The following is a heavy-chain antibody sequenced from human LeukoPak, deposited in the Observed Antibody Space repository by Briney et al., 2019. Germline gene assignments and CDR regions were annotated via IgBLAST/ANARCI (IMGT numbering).Heavy chain of an antibody. CDR3: ARDGHSYGPDY. J-gene: IGHJ4*02. D-gene: IGHD5-18*01. CDR2: ISSSGSTI. Sequence: GESLRLSCAASGFTFSDYYMSLIRQAPGKGLEWVSYISSSGSTIYYADSVKGRFTISRDNAKNSLYLQMNSLRAEDTAIYYCARDGHSYGPDYWGQGTLVTVSS. CDR1: GFTFSDYY. V-gene: IGHV3-11*01.